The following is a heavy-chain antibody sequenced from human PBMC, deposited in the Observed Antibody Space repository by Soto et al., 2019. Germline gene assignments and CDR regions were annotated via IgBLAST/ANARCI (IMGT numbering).Heavy chain of an antibody. CDR2: IYYSGST. V-gene: IGHV4-39*01. D-gene: IGHD3-9*01. CDR3: ARIAPVRYIDWLPPPNFDY. J-gene: IGHJ4*02. Sequence: SETLSLTCTVSGGSISSSSYYWGWIRQPPGKGLEWIGSIYYSGSTYYNPSLKSRVTISVDTSKNQFSLKLSSVTAADTAVYYCARIAPVRYIDWLPPPNFDYWGQGTLVTVSS. CDR1: GGSISSSSYY.